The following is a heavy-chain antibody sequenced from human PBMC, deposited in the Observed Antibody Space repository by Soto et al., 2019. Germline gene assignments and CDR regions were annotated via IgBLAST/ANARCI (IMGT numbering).Heavy chain of an antibody. CDR3: ARKGQYYYDSSGYFPLDY. Sequence: GGSLRLSCAASEFTISSYAMHWVRQAPGKGLEWVAVISYDGSNKYYADSVKGRFTISRDNSKNTLYLQMNSLRAEDTAVYYCARKGQYYYDSSGYFPLDYWGQGTLVTVSS. D-gene: IGHD3-22*01. CDR2: ISYDGSNK. CDR1: EFTISSYA. V-gene: IGHV3-30*04. J-gene: IGHJ4*02.